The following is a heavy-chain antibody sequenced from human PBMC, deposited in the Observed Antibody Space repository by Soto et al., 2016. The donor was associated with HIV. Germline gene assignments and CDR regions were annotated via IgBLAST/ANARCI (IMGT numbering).Heavy chain of an antibody. CDR2: MSVYNGNT. CDR1: GYIFNIYG. D-gene: IGHD3-22*01. CDR3: ARDHPPYYYDSSGYSDAIDI. Sequence: QVQLVQSGAEVKKPGASVKVSCKASGYIFNIYGINWVRQAPGQGLEWVGWMSVYNGNTKYAQKLQDRLTMTSDKSTNTASMELRSLISDDTAVYYCARDHPPYYYDSSGYSDAIDIWGQGTMVTISS. V-gene: IGHV1-18*01. J-gene: IGHJ3*02.